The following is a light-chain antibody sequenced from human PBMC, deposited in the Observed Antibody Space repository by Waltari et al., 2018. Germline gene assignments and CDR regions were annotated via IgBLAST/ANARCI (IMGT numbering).Light chain of an antibody. CDR1: TSDLGDYNH. CDR2: DVN. V-gene: IGLV2-14*03. Sequence: QSALTQPSPVSGPPGQSLTISCTGSTSDLGDYNHVPCYQQHPGKAPKLVIYDVNNRPAGISNRFSGSKAGNTASLAISGLQAEDEADYYCSSYTSLTNLFVVFGGGTKVTVL. J-gene: IGLJ2*01. CDR3: SSYTSLTNLFVV.